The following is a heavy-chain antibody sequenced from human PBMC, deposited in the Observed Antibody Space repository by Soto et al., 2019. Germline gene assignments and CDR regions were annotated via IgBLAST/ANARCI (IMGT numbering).Heavy chain of an antibody. Sequence: ASVKVSGKASGYTFSNYGFSWVRQAPGQGLEWMGWISGYNGNTNYAERLQGRVTMTTDTSTSTAYMELRSLRYDDTAVYYCARESPPADYWGQGTLVTVSS. V-gene: IGHV1-18*01. CDR1: GYTFSNYG. CDR2: ISGYNGNT. CDR3: ARESPPADY. J-gene: IGHJ4*02.